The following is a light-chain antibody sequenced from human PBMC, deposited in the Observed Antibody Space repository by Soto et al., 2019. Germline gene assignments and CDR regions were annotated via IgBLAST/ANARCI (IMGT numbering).Light chain of an antibody. V-gene: IGKV3-20*01. CDR2: AAS. Sequence: EIVLTQSPGTLSLSPGERATLSCRASQSVDSKYLAWYQQKPGQAPRILIFAASSRATGIPDRFSGSGSGTDFTLTISSLQPDDFATYYCQHYNSYSEAFGQGTKVDIK. CDR1: QSVDSKY. J-gene: IGKJ1*01. CDR3: QHYNSYSEA.